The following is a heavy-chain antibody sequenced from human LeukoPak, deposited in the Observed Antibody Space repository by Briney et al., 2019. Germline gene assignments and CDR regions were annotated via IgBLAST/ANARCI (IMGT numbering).Heavy chain of an antibody. CDR1: GYTFTSYY. CDR3: ARLGPFYDSSSYGDYNWFDP. Sequence: ASVKVSCKASGYTFTSYYMHWVRQAPGQGLEWMGIINPSGGSTSYAQKFQGRVTMTRDTSTSTVYMELSSLRSEDTAVYYCARLGPFYDSSSYGDYNWFDPWGQGTLVTVSS. CDR2: INPSGGST. J-gene: IGHJ5*02. D-gene: IGHD3-22*01. V-gene: IGHV1-46*01.